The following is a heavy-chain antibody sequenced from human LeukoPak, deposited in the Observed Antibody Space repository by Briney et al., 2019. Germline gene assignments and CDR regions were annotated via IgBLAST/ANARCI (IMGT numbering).Heavy chain of an antibody. V-gene: IGHV3-21*01. CDR1: GFTFSSYS. D-gene: IGHD4-17*01. Sequence: SGGSLRLSCAASGFTFSSYSMNWVRQAPGKGLEWVSSISTSSSYIYYADSVKGRFTISRDNSKNTLYLQMNSLRAEDTAVYYCAKDALPYGDYVDYWGQGTLVTVSS. CDR2: ISTSSSYI. J-gene: IGHJ4*02. CDR3: AKDALPYGDYVDY.